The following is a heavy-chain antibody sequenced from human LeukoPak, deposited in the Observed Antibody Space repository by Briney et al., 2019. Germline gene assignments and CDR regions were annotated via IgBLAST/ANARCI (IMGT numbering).Heavy chain of an antibody. Sequence: ASVKVSCKASGYTFTSYYVHWVRQAPGQGLEWMGWISANTGNTNYAQRLQGRVTMTTDTPTSTAYMELRSLRSDDMAVYYCAREDSATVDYWGQGTLVTVSS. V-gene: IGHV1-18*03. CDR2: ISANTGNT. J-gene: IGHJ4*02. CDR3: AREDSATVDY. D-gene: IGHD5-18*01. CDR1: GYTFTSYY.